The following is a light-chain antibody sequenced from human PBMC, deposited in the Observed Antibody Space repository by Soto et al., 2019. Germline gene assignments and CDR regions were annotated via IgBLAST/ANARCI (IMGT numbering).Light chain of an antibody. CDR2: LGS. V-gene: IGKV2-28*01. CDR3: MQALQTPT. J-gene: IGKJ1*01. CDR1: QSLLHRNGYNY. Sequence: DIVMTQSPLSLPVTPGEPASISCRSSQSLLHRNGYNYLDWYLQKPGESPQLLIYLGSNRASEVPYMFSSSGSVTDFTLKISRVDAEDVGVYYCMQALQTPTFGQGTKVEI.